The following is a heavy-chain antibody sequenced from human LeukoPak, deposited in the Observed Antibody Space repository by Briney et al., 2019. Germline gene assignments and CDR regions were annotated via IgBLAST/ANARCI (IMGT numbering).Heavy chain of an antibody. CDR1: GFTFSSYA. D-gene: IGHD3-3*01. J-gene: IGHJ4*02. V-gene: IGHV3-23*01. CDR2: ISGSGGST. Sequence: PGGSLRLSCVASGFTFSSYAMSWVRQAPGKGLEWVSAISGSGGSTYYADSVKGRFTISRDNSKNTLYLQMNSLRAEDTAVYYCAKDQGIRDFWSGYYFDYWGQGTLVTVSS. CDR3: AKDQGIRDFWSGYYFDY.